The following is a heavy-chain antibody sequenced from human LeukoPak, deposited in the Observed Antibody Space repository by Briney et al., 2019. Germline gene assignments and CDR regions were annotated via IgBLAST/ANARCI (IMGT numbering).Heavy chain of an antibody. CDR3: ARNLWFGESSDAFDM. J-gene: IGHJ3*02. V-gene: IGHV1-2*02. Sequence: ASVKVSCKASGYSFTGHYMHWVRQAPGQGLEWMGWINPKSGDTNYAQKFQGRVTMTRDTSISTAYMDMSSLRSDDTAVYYCARNLWFGESSDAFDMWGQGTMVTVSS. D-gene: IGHD3-10*01. CDR2: INPKSGDT. CDR1: GYSFTGHY.